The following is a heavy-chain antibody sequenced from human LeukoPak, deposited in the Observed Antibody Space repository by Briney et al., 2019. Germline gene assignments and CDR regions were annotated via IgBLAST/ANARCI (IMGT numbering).Heavy chain of an antibody. J-gene: IGHJ4*02. V-gene: IGHV5-51*01. CDR1: GYSFTSYW. CDR3: ARTMVRGVIPFDY. D-gene: IGHD3-10*01. CDR2: IYPGDSDT. Sequence: KVSCKASGYSFTSYWIGWVRQMPGKGLEWMGIIYPGDSDTRYSPSFQGQVTISADKSISTAHLQWSSLKASDTAMYYCARTMVRGVIPFDYWGQGTLVTVSS.